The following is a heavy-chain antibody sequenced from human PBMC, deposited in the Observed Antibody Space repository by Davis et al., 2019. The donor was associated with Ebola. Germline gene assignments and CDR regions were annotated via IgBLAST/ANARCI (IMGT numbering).Heavy chain of an antibody. V-gene: IGHV1-18*01. CDR3: ARGGESLLHYYYYGMDV. CDR2: ISAYNGNT. CDR1: GGTFSSYA. J-gene: IGHJ6*02. Sequence: ASVKVSCKASGGTFSSYAISWVRQAPGQGLEWMGWISAYNGNTNYAQKLQGRVTMTTDTSTGTAYMELRSLRSEDTAVYYCARGGESLLHYYYYGMDVWGQGTTVTVSS.